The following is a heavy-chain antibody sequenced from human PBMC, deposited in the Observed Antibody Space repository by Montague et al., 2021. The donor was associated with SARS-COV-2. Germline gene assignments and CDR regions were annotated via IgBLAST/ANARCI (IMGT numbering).Heavy chain of an antibody. CDR1: GSSVRSYY. CDR2: IYDSGST. J-gene: IGHJ4*02. V-gene: IGHV4-59*02. Sequence: SETLSLTCIVSGSSVRSYYWSWIRQPPGKGLEWIGYIYDSGSTNYNPSLKSRITISVDTSKNQFSLKLSSVTAADTAVYYCARHSRGYLGPSYFDSWGQGTLVTVSS. D-gene: IGHD5-12*01. CDR3: ARHSRGYLGPSYFDS.